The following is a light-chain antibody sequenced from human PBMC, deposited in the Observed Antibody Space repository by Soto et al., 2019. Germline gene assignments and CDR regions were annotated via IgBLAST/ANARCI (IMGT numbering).Light chain of an antibody. CDR3: QQFASSCLT. CDR2: GTS. J-gene: IGKJ1*01. CDR1: QSIGSSY. V-gene: IGKV3-20*01. Sequence: ENVLTQSPGTLSLSPGERATLSCRASQSIGSSYLAWYQQKPGHAPRLIIYGTSNRATGIPDRFSGSGSGTDFTLSLSRLLPKDFAVYNYQQFASSCLTFGPGTKGQIK.